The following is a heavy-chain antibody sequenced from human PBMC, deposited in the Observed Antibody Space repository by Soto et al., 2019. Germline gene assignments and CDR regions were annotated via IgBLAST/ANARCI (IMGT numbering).Heavy chain of an antibody. Sequence: QEQLVQSGPEVKKPGSSVKVSCKDSGGLFSSFAISWVRQAPGQGLEWLGGIIPVFGTTNYAEKFQDRVTITADESTNTAYMELSSLTSGDTAMYYCARGGGPYVWFNEFWDQGTLVTVSS. CDR1: GGLFSSFA. CDR2: IIPVFGTT. J-gene: IGHJ4*02. CDR3: ARGGGPYVWFNEF. V-gene: IGHV1-69*01. D-gene: IGHD3-16*01.